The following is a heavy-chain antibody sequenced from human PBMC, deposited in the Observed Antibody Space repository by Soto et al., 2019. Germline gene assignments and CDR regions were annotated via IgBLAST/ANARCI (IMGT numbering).Heavy chain of an antibody. CDR3: ARFLTGKGFDP. CDR2: INHSGST. D-gene: IGHD3-9*01. J-gene: IGHJ5*02. V-gene: IGHV4-34*01. Sequence: SETLSLTCAVYGGSFSGYYWSLIRQPPGKGLEWIGEINHSGSTNYNPSLKSRVTISVDTSKNQFSLKLSSVTAADTAVYYCARFLTGKGFDPWGQGTLVTVSS. CDR1: GGSFSGYY.